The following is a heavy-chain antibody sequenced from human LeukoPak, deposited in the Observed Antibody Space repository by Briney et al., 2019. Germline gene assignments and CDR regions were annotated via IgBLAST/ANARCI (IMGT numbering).Heavy chain of an antibody. Sequence: GGSLRLSCAASGFIFGTYAMSWVRKAPGKGLEWVSVISGSDGSTYYADSVKGRFTIPRDNSKNTLYLQMNSLRVEDTAVYYCARGRIVVVTAASDYWGQGTQVTVSS. D-gene: IGHD2-21*02. CDR3: ARGRIVVVTAASDY. V-gene: IGHV3-23*01. CDR1: GFIFGTYA. CDR2: ISGSDGST. J-gene: IGHJ4*02.